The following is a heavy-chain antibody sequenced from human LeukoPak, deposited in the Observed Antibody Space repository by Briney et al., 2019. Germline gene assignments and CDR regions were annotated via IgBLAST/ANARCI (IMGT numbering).Heavy chain of an antibody. V-gene: IGHV3-53*01. CDR3: ASGYFDY. CDR2: IYSSGST. J-gene: IGHJ4*02. CDR1: GFTVSSNY. Sequence: GGSLRLSCAASGFTVSSNYMSWVRQAPGKGLEWVSVIYSSGSTYYADSVKGRFTISRDNFKSTLFLQMNSLRAEDTAVYYCASGYFDYWGQGTLVTVSS.